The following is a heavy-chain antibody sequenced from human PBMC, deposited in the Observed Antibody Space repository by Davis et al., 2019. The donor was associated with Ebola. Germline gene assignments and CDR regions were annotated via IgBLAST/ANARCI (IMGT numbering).Heavy chain of an antibody. CDR2: ISAYNGNT. CDR3: ARGNGNWFDP. V-gene: IGHV1-18*01. CDR1: GYTFTSYD. J-gene: IGHJ5*02. D-gene: IGHD2-8*01. Sequence: AASVKVSCKASGYTFTSYDINWVRQATGQGLEWMGWISAYNGNTNYAQKLQGRVTMTTDTSTSTAYMELRSLRSEDTAVYYCARGNGNWFDPWGQGTLVTVSS.